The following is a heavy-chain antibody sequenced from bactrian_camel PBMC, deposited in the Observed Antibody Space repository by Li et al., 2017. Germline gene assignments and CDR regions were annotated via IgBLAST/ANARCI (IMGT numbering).Heavy chain of an antibody. CDR2: IGTSGGT. D-gene: IGHD5*01. CDR1: GSTYGTYC. CDR3: AAKLYPAGQDWWGCRLRPISWFPY. V-gene: IGHV3S55*01. J-gene: IGHJ4*01. Sequence: VQLVESGGGSAQAGGSLSLSCAASGSTYGTYCMGWFRQAPGKEHEGVATIGTSGGTTYADSVKGRFTISNDNTKNILYLQMNSLKPEDTAMYYCAAKLYPAGQDWWGCRLRPISWFPYRGQGTQVTVS.